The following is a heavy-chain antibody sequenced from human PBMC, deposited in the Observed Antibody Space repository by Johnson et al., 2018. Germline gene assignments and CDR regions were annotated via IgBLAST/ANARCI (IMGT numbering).Heavy chain of an antibody. D-gene: IGHD5-12*01. CDR2: IRSKANSYAT. V-gene: IGHV3-73*02. Sequence: VQLQESGGGLVQPGGSLKLSCAASGFTFSGSAMHWVRQASGKGLEWVGRIRSKANSYATAYAASVKGRFTISRDDSKNTAYLQMNSLKTADTAVYYCTTDLVAPGWIYYDYMDGWGKGTTVTVSS. CDR3: TTDLVAPGWIYYDYMDG. J-gene: IGHJ6*03. CDR1: GFTFSGSA.